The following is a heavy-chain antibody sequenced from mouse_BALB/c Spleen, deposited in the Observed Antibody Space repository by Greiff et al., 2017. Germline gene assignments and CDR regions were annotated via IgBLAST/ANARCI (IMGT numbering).Heavy chain of an antibody. CDR2: INPSNGRT. CDR3: TRRLRYAMDY. J-gene: IGHJ4*01. V-gene: IGHV1S81*02. CDR1: GYTFTSYW. D-gene: IGHD1-1*01. Sequence: VQLQQPGAELVKPGASVKLSCKASGYTFTSYWMHWVKQRPGQGLEWIGEINPSNGRTNYNEKFKSKATLTVDKSSSTAYMQLSSLTSEDSAVYYCTRRLRYAMDYWGQGTSVTVSS.